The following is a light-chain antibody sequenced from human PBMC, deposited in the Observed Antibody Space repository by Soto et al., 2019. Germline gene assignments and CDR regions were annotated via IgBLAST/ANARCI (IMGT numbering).Light chain of an antibody. CDR2: GTS. CDR3: QQSYSTPLT. J-gene: IGKJ4*01. Sequence: DIQMTQSPSSLSASVGDRVTITCRASENIFSYANWYQQKSGNAPKLLIFGTSSLHSGVPSGFSGSGSGTDFTLTISSLQPEDFATYYCQQSYSTPLTFGGGTKVDIK. V-gene: IGKV1-39*01. CDR1: ENIFSY.